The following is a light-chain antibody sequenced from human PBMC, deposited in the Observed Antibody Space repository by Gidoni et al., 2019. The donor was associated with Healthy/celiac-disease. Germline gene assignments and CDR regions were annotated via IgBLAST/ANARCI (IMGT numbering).Light chain of an antibody. Sequence: EIQMSQSPSSLSASVGDRVTITCRASQSISSYLNWYQQKPGKAPKLLIYAASSLQSGVPSRLSGSGSGTDFTIPISSLQPEDFATYYCQQSYSTPPYTFGQGTKLEIK. J-gene: IGKJ2*01. V-gene: IGKV1-39*01. CDR1: QSISSY. CDR2: AAS. CDR3: QQSYSTPPYT.